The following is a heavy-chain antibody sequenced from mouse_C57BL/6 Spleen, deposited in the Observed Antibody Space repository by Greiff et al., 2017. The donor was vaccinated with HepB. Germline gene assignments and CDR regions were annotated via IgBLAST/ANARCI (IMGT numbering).Heavy chain of an antibody. J-gene: IGHJ1*03. CDR3: ARKDYYGSSGWYFDV. Sequence: EVQLQQSGPELVKPGASVKIPCKASGYTFTDYNMDWVKQSHGKSLEWIGDINPNNGGTIYNQKFKGKATLTVDKSSSTAYMELRSLTSEDTAVYYCARKDYYGSSGWYFDVWGTGTTVTVSS. CDR1: GYTFTDYN. V-gene: IGHV1-18*01. CDR2: INPNNGGT. D-gene: IGHD1-1*01.